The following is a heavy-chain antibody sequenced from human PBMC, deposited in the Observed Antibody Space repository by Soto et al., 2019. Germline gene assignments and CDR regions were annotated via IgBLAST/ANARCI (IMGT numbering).Heavy chain of an antibody. Sequence: QVQLQESGPGLVKPSGTLSLTCAVSGGSISSSNWWSWVRQPPGKGLEWIGEIYHSGSTNYNPSLKSRVTIPVDKSKTQFSLTLSSVTAADTAVYYCARSAEQQLVRGDYFDYWGQGTLVTVSS. D-gene: IGHD6-13*01. CDR1: GGSISSSNW. V-gene: IGHV4-4*02. CDR3: ARSAEQQLVRGDYFDY. J-gene: IGHJ4*02. CDR2: IYHSGST.